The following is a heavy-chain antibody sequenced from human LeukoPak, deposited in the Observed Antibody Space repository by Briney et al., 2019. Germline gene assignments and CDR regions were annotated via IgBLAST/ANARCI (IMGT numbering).Heavy chain of an antibody. D-gene: IGHD4-11*01. CDR3: AREYINYVQDY. V-gene: IGHV3-33*01. CDR1: GFTFRIHG. J-gene: IGHJ4*02. Sequence: PGGSLRLSCAASGFTFRIHGMHWVRQAPGKGREGVAVIWSDGSYKYYADSVKGRFTISRDFYKNTLYLQMNSLRAEDTAVYYCAREYINYVQDYWGQGTLVTVSS. CDR2: IWSDGSYK.